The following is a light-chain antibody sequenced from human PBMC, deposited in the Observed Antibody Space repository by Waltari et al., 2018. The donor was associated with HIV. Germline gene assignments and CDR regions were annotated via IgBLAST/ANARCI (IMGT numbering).Light chain of an antibody. CDR2: ANT. V-gene: IGLV1-51*02. CDR1: DSNIRKIY. J-gene: IGLJ2*01. Sequence: QSTFTQPPSVSAASPQNITISCYGYDSNIRKIYVSCYLLIPGTSPKLRIYANTKRPSSLSTRFSGSKSATSATLGITGLQTGDEGDYFCATWDSILGLELFGGGTKLTVL. CDR3: ATWDSILGLEL.